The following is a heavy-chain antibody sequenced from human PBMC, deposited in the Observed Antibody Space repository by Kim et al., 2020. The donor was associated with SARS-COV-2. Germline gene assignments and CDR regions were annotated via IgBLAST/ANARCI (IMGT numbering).Heavy chain of an antibody. CDR1: GYTFINYA. CDR2: INTNTGNP. Sequence: ASVKVSCKASGYTFINYAMHWVRQAPGQGLEWMGWINTNTGNPTYAQGLTGRFVFSLDTSVSTAYLQISSLKAEDTAVYYCARVSSGSGGVYFDYWGQGTLVTVSS. D-gene: IGHD3-10*01. CDR3: ARVSSGSGGVYFDY. V-gene: IGHV7-4-1*02. J-gene: IGHJ4*02.